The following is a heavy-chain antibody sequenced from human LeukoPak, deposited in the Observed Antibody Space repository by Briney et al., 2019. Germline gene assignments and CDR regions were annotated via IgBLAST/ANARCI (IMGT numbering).Heavy chain of an antibody. V-gene: IGHV4-59*01. Sequence: PSETLSLTCTVSGGSISSYYWSWIRQPPGKGLEWIGYIYYSGSINYNPSLKSRVTISVDTSKNQFSLKLSSVTAADTAVYYCARVSSGYYYVYDYWGQGTLVTVSS. D-gene: IGHD3-22*01. CDR2: IYYSGSI. CDR1: GGSISSYY. J-gene: IGHJ4*02. CDR3: ARVSSGYYYVYDY.